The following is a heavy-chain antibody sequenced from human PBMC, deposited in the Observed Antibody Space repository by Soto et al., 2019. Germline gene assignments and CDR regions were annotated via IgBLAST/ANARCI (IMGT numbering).Heavy chain of an antibody. V-gene: IGHV4-59*01. J-gene: IGHJ5*01. CDR3: ARDFAGRGPFDP. D-gene: IGHD1-26*01. Sequence: QVLLQESGPGVVKPSETLSLTCTVSNVTITSSYWNWIRQSPGKGLEWIGFVYYTGTTKYNPSLKSRVTISVDTSKNEFSLKLTSVTTADTAFYFCARDFAGRGPFDPWGPGTLVTVSS. CDR1: NVTITSSY. CDR2: VYYTGTT.